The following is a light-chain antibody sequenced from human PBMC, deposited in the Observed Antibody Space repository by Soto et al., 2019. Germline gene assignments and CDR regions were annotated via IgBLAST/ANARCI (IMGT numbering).Light chain of an antibody. CDR2: DAS. Sequence: IRMTQSPSSLSASTGDRVTITCRASQGISSYLAWYQQKPGKAPKLLIYDASNLETGVPSRFSGSGSGTDFTFTISSLQPEDIATYYCQHCDSLPLTFGQGTRMEIK. V-gene: IGKV1-33*01. J-gene: IGKJ5*01. CDR1: QGISSY. CDR3: QHCDSLPLT.